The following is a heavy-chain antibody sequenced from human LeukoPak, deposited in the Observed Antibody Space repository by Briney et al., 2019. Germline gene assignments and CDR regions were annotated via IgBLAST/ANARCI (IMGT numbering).Heavy chain of an antibody. J-gene: IGHJ6*02. V-gene: IGHV3-49*04. CDR2: IRSKAYGGTT. Sequence: SLRLYCTASGFTLGDYALSWVRQAPGKGLEWVGFIRSKAYGGTTEYAASVKGRFTISRDDSKSIASLQLNSLKTEDTAVYYCTRESLEYYYYGMDVWGQGTTVTVSS. CDR1: GFTLGDYA. CDR3: TRESLEYYYYGMDV.